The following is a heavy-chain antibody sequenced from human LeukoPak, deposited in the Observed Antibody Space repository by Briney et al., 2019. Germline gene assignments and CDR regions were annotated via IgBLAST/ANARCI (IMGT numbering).Heavy chain of an antibody. CDR1: GFTFSSYS. J-gene: IGHJ3*02. D-gene: IGHD3-22*01. V-gene: IGHV3-48*01. CDR3: ARAPYDSSGYYLPDAFDI. CDR2: ISSSSSTI. Sequence: QPGGSLRLXCAASGFTFSSYSMNWVRQAPGKELEWVSYISSSSSTIYYADSVKGRFTISRDNAKNSLYLQMNSLRAEDTAVYYCARAPYDSSGYYLPDAFDIWGQGTMVTVSS.